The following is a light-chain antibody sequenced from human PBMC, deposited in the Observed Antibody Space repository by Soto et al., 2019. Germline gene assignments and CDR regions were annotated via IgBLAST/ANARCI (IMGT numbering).Light chain of an antibody. CDR1: SSNIGAGYD. CDR2: GNS. J-gene: IGLJ1*01. CDR3: QSYDSSLSTDV. V-gene: IGLV1-40*01. Sequence: QSVLTQPPSVSGAPGQRVTISCTGSSSNIGAGYDVHWYQQLPATAPKLLIYGNSNRPSGVPDRFSGSKSGTSASLAITGLQAEDEAEYYCQSYDSSLSTDVFGTGTKVTVL.